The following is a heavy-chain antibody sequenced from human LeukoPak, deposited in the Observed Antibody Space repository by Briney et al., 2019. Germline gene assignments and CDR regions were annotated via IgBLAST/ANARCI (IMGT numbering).Heavy chain of an antibody. CDR2: ISGDGGST. Sequence: PGGSLRLSCAASGFTFDDYAMHWVRQAPGKGLEWVSLISGDGGSTYYADSVKGRFTISRDNSKNSLYLQMNSLRTEDTALYYCAKLVGSGGRPGAFDIWGQGTMVTVSS. CDR1: GFTFDDYA. V-gene: IGHV3-43*02. J-gene: IGHJ3*02. D-gene: IGHD6-19*01. CDR3: AKLVGSGGRPGAFDI.